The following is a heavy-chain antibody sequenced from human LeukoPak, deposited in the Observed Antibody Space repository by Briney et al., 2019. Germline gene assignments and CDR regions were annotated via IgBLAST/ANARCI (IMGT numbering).Heavy chain of an antibody. D-gene: IGHD2/OR15-2a*01. CDR1: GFIFSSYD. J-gene: IGHJ4*02. CDR2: IGTAGDT. V-gene: IGHV3-13*01. CDR3: ARDWFHAIDY. Sequence: GGSLRLSCAASGFIFSSYDMHWVRQATGKGLEWVSAIGTAGDTYYPGSVKGRFTISRDNAKNSLYLQMNSLRAEDTAVYYCARDWFHAIDYWGQGTLVTVSS.